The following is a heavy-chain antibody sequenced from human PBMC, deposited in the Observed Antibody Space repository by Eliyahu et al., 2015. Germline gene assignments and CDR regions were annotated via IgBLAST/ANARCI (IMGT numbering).Heavy chain of an antibody. CDR3: STYYDVLTAYGD. Sequence: EVQLVESGGGLVQPGGSLRLXCAASGXTXSSHWMPWVPXXPGKGLVWVSRINRDGSTTTYADSVKGRFTISRDNAKSTLYLQMNSLRAEDTAIYYCSTYYDVLTAYGDWGQGTLVTVSS. CDR2: INRDGSTT. D-gene: IGHD3-9*01. CDR1: GXTXSSHW. V-gene: IGHV3-74*01. J-gene: IGHJ4*02.